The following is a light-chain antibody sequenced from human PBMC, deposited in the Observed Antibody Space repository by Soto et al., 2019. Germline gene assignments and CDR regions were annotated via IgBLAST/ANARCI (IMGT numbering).Light chain of an antibody. CDR3: QQYNNWWT. V-gene: IGKV3-15*01. CDR2: GAS. Sequence: EIVMTQSPATLSVSPGERATLSCRASQSVSTSLAWYQQKPGQAPRLLISGASTRATGVPARFSGSGSETEFTLTISSLQSEDFAVDYCQQYNNWWTFGQGTKVEIK. J-gene: IGKJ1*01. CDR1: QSVSTS.